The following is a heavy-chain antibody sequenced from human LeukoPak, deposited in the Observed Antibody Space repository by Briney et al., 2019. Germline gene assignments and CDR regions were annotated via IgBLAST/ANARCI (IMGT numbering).Heavy chain of an antibody. V-gene: IGHV3-33*01. CDR3: AHQDTTMVRVDY. CDR1: GFTFSTYG. CDR2: IWYDGSNK. D-gene: IGHD5-18*01. Sequence: PGRSLRLSCAASGFTFSTYGMHWVRQAPGKGLEWVAVIWYDGSNKNYADSVKGRFTISRDNSKNTLYLQMNSLRAEDTAVYFCAHQDTTMVRVDYWGQGTLGTVSA. J-gene: IGHJ4*02.